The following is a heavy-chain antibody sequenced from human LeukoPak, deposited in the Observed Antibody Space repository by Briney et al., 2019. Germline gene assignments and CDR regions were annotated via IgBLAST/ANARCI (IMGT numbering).Heavy chain of an antibody. CDR3: ARGINYGSGRTWVGMDV. Sequence: SETLSLTCTVSGGSMSSYYWSWIRQPPGKGREWIGYIYYSGSTNYNPSLKSRVTISVDTSKNQFSLKLSSVTAAGTAVYYCARGINYGSGRTWVGMDVWGKGTTVTVSS. J-gene: IGHJ6*04. D-gene: IGHD3-10*01. CDR2: IYYSGST. CDR1: GGSMSSYY. V-gene: IGHV4-59*01.